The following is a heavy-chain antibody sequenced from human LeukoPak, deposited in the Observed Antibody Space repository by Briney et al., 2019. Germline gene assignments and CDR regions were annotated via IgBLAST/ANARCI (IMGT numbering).Heavy chain of an antibody. CDR1: GYTFTSYA. J-gene: IGHJ4*02. D-gene: IGHD3-9*01. CDR3: AREYYDILTGYYYYFDY. CDR2: IIPIFGTA. Sequence: ASVKVSCKASGYTFTSYAISWVRQAPGQGLEWMGRIIPIFGTANYAQKFQGRVTITTDESTSTAYMELSSLRSEDTAVYYCAREYYDILTGYYYYFDYWGQGTLVTVSS. V-gene: IGHV1-69*05.